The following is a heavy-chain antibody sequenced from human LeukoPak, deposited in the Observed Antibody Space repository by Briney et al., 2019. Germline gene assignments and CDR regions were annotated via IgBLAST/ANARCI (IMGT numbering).Heavy chain of an antibody. D-gene: IGHD1-26*01. J-gene: IGHJ4*02. Sequence: SQTLSLTCTVSGVSITNYYWAWIRQPAGKGLEWIGRMYISGSTNYNPSLKSRVSISIDKTKNQFSLKLRSVTAADTAIYYCARDYLVGAPLDSWGQGTLVTVSS. CDR1: GVSITNYY. V-gene: IGHV4-4*07. CDR3: ARDYLVGAPLDS. CDR2: MYISGST.